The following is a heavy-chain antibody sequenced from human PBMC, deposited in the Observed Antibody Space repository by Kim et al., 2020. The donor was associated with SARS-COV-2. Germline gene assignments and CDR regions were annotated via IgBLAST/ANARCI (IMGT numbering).Heavy chain of an antibody. CDR2: LSTIGGTT. Sequence: GGSLRLSCAATGFTFNTYAMSWVRQAPGKGLEWVSSLSTIGGTTYHADSVKGRFTISRDGSKDSLYQQMNSLRAEDTAVYYCARWVHPGHFDYWGQGTLVTVS. CDR3: ARWVHPGHFDY. J-gene: IGHJ4*02. CDR1: GFTFNTYA. V-gene: IGHV3-23*01.